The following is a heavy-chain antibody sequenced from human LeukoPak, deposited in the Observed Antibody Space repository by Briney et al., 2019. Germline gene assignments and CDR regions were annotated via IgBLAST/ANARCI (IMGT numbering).Heavy chain of an antibody. Sequence: GASVKVSCKASGFTFTSSAMQWVRQARGQRREWIGWIVVGSGNTNYAQKFQERVTITRDMSTSTAYMELSSLRSEDTAVYYCAAAHRVTIFRVVIPGEDYWGQGTLVTVSS. CDR2: IVVGSGNT. D-gene: IGHD3-3*01. V-gene: IGHV1-58*02. CDR3: AAAHRVTIFRVVIPGEDY. J-gene: IGHJ4*02. CDR1: GFTFTSSA.